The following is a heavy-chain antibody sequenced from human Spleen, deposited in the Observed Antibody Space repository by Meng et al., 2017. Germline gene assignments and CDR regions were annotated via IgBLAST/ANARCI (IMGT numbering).Heavy chain of an antibody. Sequence: QSTLKESAPTLVKPTQSLTLTRTFSGFSLITSALGVAWIRQPPGKGLECLALVYWDDTKRYSPYLRGRLTVTKDTSKNLVFLTMTNMDPVDTATYYCAHDSVGARGFEYWGQGALVTVSS. V-gene: IGHV2-5*02. J-gene: IGHJ4*02. D-gene: IGHD1-26*01. CDR3: AHDSVGARGFEY. CDR1: GFSLITSALG. CDR2: VYWDDTK.